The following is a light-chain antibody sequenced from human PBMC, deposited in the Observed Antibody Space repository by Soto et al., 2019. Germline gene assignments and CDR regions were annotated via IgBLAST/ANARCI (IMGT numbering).Light chain of an antibody. J-gene: IGLJ2*01. CDR3: SSYTSSSTYVV. Sequence: QSALTQPASVSGSPGQSITISCTGTSSDVGGYNYVSWYQQHPGKAPKLMIYDVSNRPXXXXNRXSGSKSGNTASLTISGLQAEDEADYYCSSYTSSSTYVVFGGGTKL. CDR1: SSDVGGYNY. V-gene: IGLV2-14*01. CDR2: DVS.